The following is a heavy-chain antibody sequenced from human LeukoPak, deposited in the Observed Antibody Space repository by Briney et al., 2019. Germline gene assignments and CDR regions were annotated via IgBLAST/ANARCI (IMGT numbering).Heavy chain of an antibody. D-gene: IGHD1-7*01. CDR3: TGELAGTTVHY. CDR1: GGSISSSTYC. Sequence: SETLSLTCTVSGGSISSSTYCWGWIRQPPGKGLEWIGSIYYSGSTYYNPSLKSRFTTSIDTSKNQFSLNLSSVTAADTAVYYCTGELAGTTVHYWGQGTLVTVSS. CDR2: IYYSGST. J-gene: IGHJ4*02. V-gene: IGHV4-39*07.